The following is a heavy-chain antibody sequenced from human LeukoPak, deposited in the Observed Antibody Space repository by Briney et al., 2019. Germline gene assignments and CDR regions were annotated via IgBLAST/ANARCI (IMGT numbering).Heavy chain of an antibody. CDR2: IKEDGSAQ. D-gene: IGHD2-2*01. CDR3: ATSSNAPGNH. V-gene: IGHV3-7*01. CDR1: GFTFNGYW. Sequence: GGSLRLSCAASGFTFNGYWMSWVRQAPGKGLEWVANIKEDGSAQYYVGSVKGRFTISRDNAKNSLSLQMNSLRAEDTAVYYCATSSNAPGNHWGQGTMVTVSS. J-gene: IGHJ3*01.